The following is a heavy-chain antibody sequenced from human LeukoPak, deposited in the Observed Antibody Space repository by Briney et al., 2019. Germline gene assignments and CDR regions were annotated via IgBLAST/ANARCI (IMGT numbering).Heavy chain of an antibody. J-gene: IGHJ4*02. CDR2: ISYDGSNK. CDR3: ARGVGPDRYADY. CDR1: GFTFSSYA. Sequence: GGSLRLSCAASGFTFSSYAMHWVRQAPGKGLEWVAVISYDGSNKYYADSVKGRFTISRDNSKNTLYLQMNSLRAEDTAVYYCARGVGPDRYADYWGQGTLVTVSS. D-gene: IGHD3-16*01. V-gene: IGHV3-30-3*01.